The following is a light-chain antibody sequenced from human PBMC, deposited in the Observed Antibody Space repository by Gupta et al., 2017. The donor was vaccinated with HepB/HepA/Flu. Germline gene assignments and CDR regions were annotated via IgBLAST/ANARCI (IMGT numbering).Light chain of an antibody. Sequence: QSVLTQPPSVSGAPGQTIIISCTGSNSNIGASYDVHWYQQFPGTAPKLLIYGNHHRPSGIPERFSGSRSGNSASLAINGLQAEDEAEYYCQSYDGKCGLFGGGTKVTVL. CDR3: QSYDGKCGL. J-gene: IGLJ2*01. CDR1: NSNIGASYD. V-gene: IGLV1-40*01. CDR2: GNH.